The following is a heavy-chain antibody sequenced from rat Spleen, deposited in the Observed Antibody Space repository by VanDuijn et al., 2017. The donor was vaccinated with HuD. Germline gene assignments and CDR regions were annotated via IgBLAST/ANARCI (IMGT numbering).Heavy chain of an antibody. Sequence: EVKLVESGGGLVQPGRSLKLSCAASGFNFNDYWMGWVRQAPGKGLEWISSINTDGGTTHYPDSVKGRFTISRDNAENTVYLQMNSLRSEDTATYYCAKGGLRDYWGQGVMVTVSS. CDR2: INTDGGTT. J-gene: IGHJ2*01. D-gene: IGHD1-11*01. V-gene: IGHV5-58*01. CDR3: AKGGLRDY. CDR1: GFNFNDYW.